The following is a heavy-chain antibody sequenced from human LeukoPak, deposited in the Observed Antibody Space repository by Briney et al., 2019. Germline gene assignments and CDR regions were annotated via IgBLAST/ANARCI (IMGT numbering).Heavy chain of an antibody. CDR1: GYTFTGYY. Sequence: ASVKVSCKASGYTFTGYYMHWVRQAPGQGLDWMGWINPNSGGTNYAQKFQGRVTMTRDTSISTAYMELSRLRSDDTAVYYCARGDYGDYGVFDYWGQGTLVTVSS. CDR3: ARGDYGDYGVFDY. CDR2: INPNSGGT. V-gene: IGHV1-2*02. J-gene: IGHJ4*02. D-gene: IGHD4-17*01.